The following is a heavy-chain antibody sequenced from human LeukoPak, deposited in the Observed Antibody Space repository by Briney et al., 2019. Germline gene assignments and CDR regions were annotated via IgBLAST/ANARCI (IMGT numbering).Heavy chain of an antibody. D-gene: IGHD3-10*02. CDR2: ISHSGSAE. V-gene: IGHV3-48*01. CDR3: ARDYVFAFDY. Sequence: GGSPRLSCAASGFSFSTYSMNWVRQAPGKGLEWISYISHSGSAEHYTDSVKGRFTISRDNGKNALYLQMNSLRAEDTAVYFCARDYVFAFDYWSQGTLVTVSS. J-gene: IGHJ4*02. CDR1: GFSFSTYS.